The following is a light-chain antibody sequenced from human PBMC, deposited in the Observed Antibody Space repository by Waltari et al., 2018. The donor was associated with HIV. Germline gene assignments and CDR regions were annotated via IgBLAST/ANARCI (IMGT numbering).Light chain of an antibody. V-gene: IGLV2-23*02. CDR1: SSDVGGYNY. Sequence: QSALTQPASVSGSPGQSITISCPGTSSDVGGYNYVPWYQQHPGKAPKLMIYDVSKRPSGVSNRFSGSKSGNTASLTISGLQAEDEADYYCCSYAGSSTVVFGGGTKLTVL. CDR2: DVS. CDR3: CSYAGSSTVV. J-gene: IGLJ2*01.